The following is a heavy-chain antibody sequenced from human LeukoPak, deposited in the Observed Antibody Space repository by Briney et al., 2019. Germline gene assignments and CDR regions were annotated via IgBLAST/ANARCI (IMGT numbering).Heavy chain of an antibody. CDR3: ARYYYDSSGYHYAFDY. D-gene: IGHD3-22*01. CDR1: GFTFSIYA. V-gene: IGHV3-48*01. J-gene: IGHJ4*02. CDR2: ISSSSSTI. Sequence: GGSLRLSCAASGFTFSIYAMSWVRQAPGKGLEWVSHISSSSSTIYYSDSVKGRFTISRDNAKNSLYLQMNSLRAEDTAVYYCARYYYDSSGYHYAFDYWGQGTLVTVSS.